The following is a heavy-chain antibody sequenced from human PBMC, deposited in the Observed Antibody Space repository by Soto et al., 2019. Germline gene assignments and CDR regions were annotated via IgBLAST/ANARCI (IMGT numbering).Heavy chain of an antibody. V-gene: IGHV3-23*01. CDR1: GFTFSSYA. D-gene: IGHD1-7*01. Sequence: EVQLLESGGGLVQPGGSLRLSCAASGFTFSSYAMSWVRQAPGKGLEWVSAISGSGGSTYDADSVKGRFTISSDNSKNTLYLQMNSLRAEDTAVYYCAKNSRWNYVGSGWFDPWGQGTLVTVSS. J-gene: IGHJ5*02. CDR3: AKNSRWNYVGSGWFDP. CDR2: ISGSGGST.